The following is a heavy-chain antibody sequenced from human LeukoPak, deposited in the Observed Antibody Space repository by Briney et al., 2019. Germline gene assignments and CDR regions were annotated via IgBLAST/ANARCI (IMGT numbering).Heavy chain of an antibody. V-gene: IGHV3-7*01. D-gene: IGHD7-27*01. CDR3: ASALGDYYYYYMDV. Sequence: GGSLRLSCAASGFTFSSYWMSWVRQAPGKGLEWVANIKQDGSEKYYVDSVKGRFTISRDNAKNSLYLQMNSLRAEDTAVYCCASALGDYYYYYMDVWGKGTTVTVSS. CDR1: GFTFSSYW. CDR2: IKQDGSEK. J-gene: IGHJ6*03.